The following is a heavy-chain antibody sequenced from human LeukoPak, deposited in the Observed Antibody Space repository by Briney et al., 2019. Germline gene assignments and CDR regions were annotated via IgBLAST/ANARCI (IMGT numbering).Heavy chain of an antibody. CDR3: ARDRGGALKTTYWYFDL. J-gene: IGHJ2*01. CDR1: GFTFSSYA. CDR2: ISYDGSDK. Sequence: GGSLRLSCAASGFTFSSYAMHWVRQAPGKGLEWVAVISYDGSDKYYADSVKGRFTISRDNAKNSLYLQMNSLRAEDTAVYYCARDRGGALKTTYWYFDLWGRGTLVTVSS. D-gene: IGHD1/OR15-1a*01. V-gene: IGHV3-30-3*01.